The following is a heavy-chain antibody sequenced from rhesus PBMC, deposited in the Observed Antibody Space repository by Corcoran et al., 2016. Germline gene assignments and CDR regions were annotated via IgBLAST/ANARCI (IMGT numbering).Heavy chain of an antibody. V-gene: IGHV4-122*02. Sequence: QLQLQESGPGLVKPSETLSLTCAVSGYSISSGYGWSWIRQPPGKGLEWIGYISYSGSTGYHPSLKSRFTISRDTSKNQFSLKLSSVTAADTAVYYCARVGTTPNFDYWGQGVLVTVSS. D-gene: IGHD1-14*01. J-gene: IGHJ4*01. CDR2: ISYSGST. CDR1: GYSISSGYG. CDR3: ARVGTTPNFDY.